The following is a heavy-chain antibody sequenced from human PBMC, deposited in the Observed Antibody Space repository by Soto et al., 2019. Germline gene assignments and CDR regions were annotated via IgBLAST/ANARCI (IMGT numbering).Heavy chain of an antibody. D-gene: IGHD3-9*01. CDR3: ARYRSDGSASFDS. CDR2: ITTRGART. Sequence: GGSLRLSCAASGFTFNTYAMTWVRQTPGKGLEWVSFITTRGARTYYADPVRGRFTISTDSSRNTLYLQMNSLRPDDTAVYFCARYRSDGSASFDSLGQGTRVTVSS. CDR1: GFTFNTYA. J-gene: IGHJ4*02. V-gene: IGHV3-23*01.